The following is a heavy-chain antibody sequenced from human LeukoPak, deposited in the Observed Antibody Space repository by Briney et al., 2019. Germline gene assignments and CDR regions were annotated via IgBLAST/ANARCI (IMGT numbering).Heavy chain of an antibody. V-gene: IGHV3-7*01. D-gene: IGHD1-14*01. CDR2: LNQDGSVQ. Sequence: TGGSLRLSCAASGFTFSHYWMTWYRQAPGKGLEWVANLNQDGSVQAYGDSVRGRFTISRDNAKNSVYIQMSSLRVEDTAMYYCARDHNVADVWGQGTMVTVSS. CDR3: ARDHNVADV. J-gene: IGHJ3*01. CDR1: GFTFSHYW.